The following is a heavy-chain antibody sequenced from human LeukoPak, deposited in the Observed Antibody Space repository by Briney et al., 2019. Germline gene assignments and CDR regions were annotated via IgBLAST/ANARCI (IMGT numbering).Heavy chain of an antibody. CDR3: TRDRGAYNLYDY. D-gene: IGHD1-1*01. J-gene: IGHJ4*02. Sequence: GGSLRLSCTAPGFTFGDYAMSWIRQAPGKGLEWVGFIRSKAYGETADYAASVKGRFTISRDDSKAIAYLQMNSLKTEDTAVYHCTRDRGAYNLYDYWGQGTLVTVSS. V-gene: IGHV3-49*03. CDR1: GFTFGDYA. CDR2: IRSKAYGETA.